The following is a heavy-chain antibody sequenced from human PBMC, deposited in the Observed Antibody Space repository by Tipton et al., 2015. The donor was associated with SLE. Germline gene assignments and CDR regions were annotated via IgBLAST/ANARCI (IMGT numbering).Heavy chain of an antibody. J-gene: IGHJ3*02. D-gene: IGHD1-26*01. V-gene: IGHV4-38-2*02. CDR3: ARDGDAIVGTTGAFDI. CDR1: GYSISSDYY. CDR2: IYHSGNT. Sequence: TLSLTCTVSGYSISSDYYWGWIRQPPGKGLTWIGNIYHSGNTYYSPSLRRRLTISIDASKNQFSMRLTSVTAADTAVYYCARDGDAIVGTTGAFDIWGQGTMVTVSS.